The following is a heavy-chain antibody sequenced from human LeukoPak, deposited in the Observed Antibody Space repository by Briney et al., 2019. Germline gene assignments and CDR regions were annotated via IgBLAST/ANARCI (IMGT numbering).Heavy chain of an antibody. CDR1: GFTFSTSW. Sequence: PGGSLRLSCAASGFTFSTSWMDWVRQTPDRGLEWVAVISHDGNTKYYVDSVKARFTISRDSSKNTVYLQMTSLRGEDAAVYYCARGSRYYDLWSGRHFDYWGQGTLVTVSS. CDR3: ARGSRYYDLWSGRHFDY. J-gene: IGHJ4*02. D-gene: IGHD3-3*01. V-gene: IGHV3-30*03. CDR2: ISHDGNTK.